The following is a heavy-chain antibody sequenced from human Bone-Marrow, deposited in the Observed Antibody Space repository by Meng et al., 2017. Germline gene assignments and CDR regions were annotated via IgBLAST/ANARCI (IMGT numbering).Heavy chain of an antibody. D-gene: IGHD2-2*01. CDR2: FDPEDGET. Sequence: QGQLVQSGAEVKKPGASVKVSCKVSGYTLTELSMHWGRQAPGKGLEWMGGFDPEDGETIYAQKFQGRVTMTEDTSTDTAYMELSSLRSEDTAVYYCATHRDIVVGLAYYFDYWGQGTLVTVSS. CDR1: GYTLTELS. V-gene: IGHV1-24*01. J-gene: IGHJ4*02. CDR3: ATHRDIVVGLAYYFDY.